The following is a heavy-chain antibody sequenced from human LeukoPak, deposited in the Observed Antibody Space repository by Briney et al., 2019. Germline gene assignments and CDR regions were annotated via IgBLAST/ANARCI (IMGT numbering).Heavy chain of an antibody. Sequence: SVKVSCKASRGTFSSYAISWVRQAPGQGLEWMGRIIPIFGTANYAQNFQGRVTITTDESTSTAYMELSSLRSEDTAVYYCASTDCTNGVCYTCDYWGQGTLVTVSS. D-gene: IGHD2-8*01. V-gene: IGHV1-69*05. CDR2: IIPIFGTA. J-gene: IGHJ4*02. CDR3: ASTDCTNGVCYTCDY. CDR1: RGTFSSYA.